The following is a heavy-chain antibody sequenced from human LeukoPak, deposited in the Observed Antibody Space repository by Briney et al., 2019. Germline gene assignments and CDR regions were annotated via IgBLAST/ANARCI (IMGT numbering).Heavy chain of an antibody. J-gene: IGHJ4*02. CDR1: GASISSGGYY. CDR2: IYYSRST. V-gene: IGHV4-30-4*01. CDR3: ARDGYNSGYFDY. D-gene: IGHD5-24*01. Sequence: SETLSLTCTVSGASISSGGYYWNWIRQPPGKGLEWIGYIYYSRSTSYSPSLKSRLTISVDTSKNQFTLKLSSVTAADTAVYYCARDGYNSGYFDYWGQGTLVTVSS.